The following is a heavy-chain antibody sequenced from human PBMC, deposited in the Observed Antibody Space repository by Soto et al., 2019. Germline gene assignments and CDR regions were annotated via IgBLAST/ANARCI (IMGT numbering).Heavy chain of an antibody. J-gene: IGHJ6*02. D-gene: IGHD3-10*01. CDR2: IDPSNSYT. V-gene: IGHV5-10-1*01. CDR3: ARHYRALYYYGSGSYYTSGHYYYGMDV. CDR1: GYSFTSYW. Sequence: PGESLKISCKGSGYSFTSYWISWVRQMPGKGLEWMGRIDPSNSYTNYSPSFQGHVTISADKSISTTYLQWSSLKASDTAMYYFARHYRALYYYGSGSYYTSGHYYYGMDVWGQGTTVTVSS.